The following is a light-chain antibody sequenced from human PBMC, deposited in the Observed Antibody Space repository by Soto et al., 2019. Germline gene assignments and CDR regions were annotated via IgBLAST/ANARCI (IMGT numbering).Light chain of an antibody. V-gene: IGLV2-14*01. CDR3: GSYTSSTTLLV. CDR2: EVS. CDR1: SSDVGDWNY. Sequence: QSARTQPACVSGSPGQSITISCTGTSSDVGDWNYVSWYQQHPGKAPRVMIYEVSNRPSGVSDRFSGSKSGNTASLTISGLQPDDEADYFCGSYTSSTTLLVFGGGTKVTVL. J-gene: IGLJ1*01.